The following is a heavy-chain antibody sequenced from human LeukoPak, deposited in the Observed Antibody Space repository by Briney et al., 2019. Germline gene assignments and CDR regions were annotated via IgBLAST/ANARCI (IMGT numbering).Heavy chain of an antibody. D-gene: IGHD1-26*01. CDR2: ISDSGGT. CDR3: ARLSGSPWY. V-gene: IGHV4-59*01. J-gene: IGHJ4*02. CDR1: GGSISSYY. Sequence: SETLSLTCTVSGGSISSYYWSWIRQPPGKGLEWIGYISDSGGTNYNPSLKSRVTIPVETSKNQIFLKLTSVTAADTAVYYCARLSGSPWYWGQGTLVTVSS.